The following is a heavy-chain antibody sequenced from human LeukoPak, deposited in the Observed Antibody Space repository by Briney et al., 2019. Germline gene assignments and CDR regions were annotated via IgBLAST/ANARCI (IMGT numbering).Heavy chain of an antibody. CDR2: IYYSGST. CDR1: GGSISSSSYY. Sequence: PSETLSLTCTVSGGSISSSSYYWGWIRQPPGKGLEWIGSIYYSGSTNYNPSLKSRVTISVDTSKNQFSLKLSSVTAADTAVYYCARGVDYGGNLYYFDYWGQGTLVTVSS. J-gene: IGHJ4*02. CDR3: ARGVDYGGNLYYFDY. D-gene: IGHD4-23*01. V-gene: IGHV4-39*07.